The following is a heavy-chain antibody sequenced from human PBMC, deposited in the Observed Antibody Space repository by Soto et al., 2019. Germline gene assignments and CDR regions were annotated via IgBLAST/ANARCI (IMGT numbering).Heavy chain of an antibody. CDR1: GFTVSGFE. CDR3: ASAHFGWFDP. Sequence: GGSLRLSCTASGFTVSGFEMNWVRQAPGKGPEWVSYISSSGLSIYYADSVKGRFTISRDNSENSLYLQMNSLRAEDTAVYYCASAHFGWFDPWGQGTLVTVSS. J-gene: IGHJ5*02. D-gene: IGHD3-10*01. V-gene: IGHV3-48*03. CDR2: ISSSGLSI.